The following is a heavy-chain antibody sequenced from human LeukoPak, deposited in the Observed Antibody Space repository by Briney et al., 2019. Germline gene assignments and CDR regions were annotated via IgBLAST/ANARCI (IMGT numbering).Heavy chain of an antibody. J-gene: IGHJ4*02. V-gene: IGHV1-69*13. CDR2: IIPIFGTA. CDR1: GGTFSSYA. D-gene: IGHD1-26*01. Sequence: GASVKVSCKASGGTFSSYAISWVRQAPGQGLEWMGGIIPIFGTANYAQKFQGRVTITADESTSTAYMELRSLRYDDTAVYYCARDGRFAAYEPDYWGQGTLITVPS. CDR3: ARDGRFAAYEPDY.